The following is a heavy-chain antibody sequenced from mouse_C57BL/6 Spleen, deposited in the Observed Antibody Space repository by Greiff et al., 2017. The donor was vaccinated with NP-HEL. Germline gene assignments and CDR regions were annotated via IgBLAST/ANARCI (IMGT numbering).Heavy chain of an antibody. J-gene: IGHJ2*01. D-gene: IGHD1-1*01. CDR3: ASERYCNGSSYPFDY. CDR1: GYTFTDYN. CDR2: INPNNGGT. V-gene: IGHV1-22*01. Sequence: VQLQQSGPELVKPGASVKMSCKASGYTFTDYNMHWVKQSHGKSLEWIGYINPNNGGTSYNQKFKGKATLTVNKSSSTAYMELRSLTSEDSAVYYCASERYCNGSSYPFDYWGKGTTLTVSS.